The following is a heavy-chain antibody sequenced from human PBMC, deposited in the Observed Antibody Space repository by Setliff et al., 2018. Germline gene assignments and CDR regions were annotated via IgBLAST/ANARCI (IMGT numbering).Heavy chain of an antibody. J-gene: IGHJ4*02. CDR2: IYYTGST. V-gene: IGHV4-39*07. CDR1: GGSISSSSHY. D-gene: IGHD1-1*01. CDR3: ARDMGQPYYFES. Sequence: KTSETLSLTCTVSGGSISSSSHYWGWIRQPPGKGLEWIGSIYYTGSTYYNPSPKSRVTMSVDTSKRQFSLKLGSATAADTAVYYCARDMGQPYYFESWGLGTLVTVSS.